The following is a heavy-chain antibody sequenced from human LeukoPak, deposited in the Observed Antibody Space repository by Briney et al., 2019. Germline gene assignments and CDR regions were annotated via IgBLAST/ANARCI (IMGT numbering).Heavy chain of an antibody. V-gene: IGHV3-23*01. CDR3: AKDRGSGSYLEVDY. CDR1: GFTFSSYA. J-gene: IGHJ4*02. D-gene: IGHD3-10*01. CDR2: IRGSGGST. Sequence: PGGSQRLSCAASGFTFSSYAMSWVRQAPGKGLEWVSAIRGSGGSTYYADSVKGRFAISRDNSKNTLYLQMNSLRSEDTAVYYCAKDRGSGSYLEVDYWGQGTLVTVSS.